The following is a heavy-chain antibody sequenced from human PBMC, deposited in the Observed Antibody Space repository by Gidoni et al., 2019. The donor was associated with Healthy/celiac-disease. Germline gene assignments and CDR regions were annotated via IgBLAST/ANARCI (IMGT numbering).Heavy chain of an antibody. CDR3: ARERDWVGVGAFDI. Sequence: QVQLVESGGGVVQPGRSLRLSCAASGLTFSSYAMHWVRQAPCKGLEWVAVISYDGSNKYYADSVKGRFTISRDNSKNTLYLQMNSLGAEDTAVYYCARERDWVGVGAFDIWGQGTMVTVSS. CDR2: ISYDGSNK. J-gene: IGHJ3*02. D-gene: IGHD3-9*01. V-gene: IGHV3-30-3*01. CDR1: GLTFSSYA.